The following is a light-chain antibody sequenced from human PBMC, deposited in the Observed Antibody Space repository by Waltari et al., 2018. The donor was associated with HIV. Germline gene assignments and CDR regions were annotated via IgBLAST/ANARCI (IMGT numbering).Light chain of an antibody. J-gene: IGLJ3*02. CDR3: GTWDSGLNVGV. Sequence: QSVLTQPPSVSAAPGQRVTISCSGARANIANNYVSWYQHHPGTAPRLLIYDNNRRPSETPDRFSGSKSDTSATLDITGLQTGDEADYYCGTWDSGLNVGVFGGGTKLTVL. V-gene: IGLV1-51*01. CDR2: DNN. CDR1: RANIANNY.